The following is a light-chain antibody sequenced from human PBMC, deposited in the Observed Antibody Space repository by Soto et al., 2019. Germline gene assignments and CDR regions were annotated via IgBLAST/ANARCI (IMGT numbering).Light chain of an antibody. Sequence: EIVMTQSPAHLALSPGEIATLCWXSSQSVSSYLAWDQQKPGQTPRLIXYDASSRATGIPARFSGSSSGTDFTPTIRSLETEDFAVYDGQLSSSWPSLTXGGGTKGDI. CDR2: DAS. J-gene: IGKJ4*01. CDR3: QLSSSWPSLT. V-gene: IGKV3-11*01. CDR1: QSVSSY.